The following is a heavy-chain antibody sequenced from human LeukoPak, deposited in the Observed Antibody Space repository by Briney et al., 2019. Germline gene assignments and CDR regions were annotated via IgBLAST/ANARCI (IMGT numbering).Heavy chain of an antibody. V-gene: IGHV3-21*01. CDR2: ISSSSSYI. CDR1: GFTFSSYS. D-gene: IGHD6-19*01. CDR3: ARGKEPVAGSLSHFDY. J-gene: IGHJ4*02. Sequence: GGSLRLSCAASGFTFSSYSMNWVRQAPGKGLEWVSSISSSSSYIYYADSLKGRFTISRDNAKNSLYLQMNSLRAEDTAVYYCARGKEPVAGSLSHFDYWGQGTLVTVSS.